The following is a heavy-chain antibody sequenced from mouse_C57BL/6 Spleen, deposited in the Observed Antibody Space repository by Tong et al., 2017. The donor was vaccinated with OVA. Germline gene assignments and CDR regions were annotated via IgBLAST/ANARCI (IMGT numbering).Heavy chain of an antibody. CDR3: ARADYDNYAMDY. V-gene: IGHV1-81*01. Sequence: VQLQESGAELVKPGASVKLSCKASGYTFTSYGISWVKQRTGQGLEWIGEIYPRSGNTYYNEKFKGKATLTVDKSSSTAYMELRSLTSEDTAVYYCARADYDNYAMDYWGQGTSVTVSS. D-gene: IGHD2-4*01. J-gene: IGHJ4*01. CDR1: GYTFTSYG. CDR2: IYPRSGNT.